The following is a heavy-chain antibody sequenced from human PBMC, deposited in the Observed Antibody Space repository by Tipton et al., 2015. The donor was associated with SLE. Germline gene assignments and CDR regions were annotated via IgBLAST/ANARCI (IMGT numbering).Heavy chain of an antibody. CDR1: GGSISSHY. D-gene: IGHD3-16*01. CDR3: ARGGGDRRMDV. CDR2: IYYSGST. V-gene: IGHV4-59*11. J-gene: IGHJ6*02. Sequence: TLSLTCTVSGGSISSHYWSWIRQPPGKGLEWIGYIYYSGSTNYNPSLKSRVTISVDTSKNQFSLKLSSVTAADTAVYYCARGGGDRRMDVWGQGTTVTVSS.